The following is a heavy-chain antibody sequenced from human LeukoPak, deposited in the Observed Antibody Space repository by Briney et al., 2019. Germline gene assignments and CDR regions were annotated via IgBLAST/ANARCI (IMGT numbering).Heavy chain of an antibody. D-gene: IGHD3-22*01. Sequence: GGSRTLSCAASGFTFSSYAMSWVRQAPGKGLAWVSTLSGSGGSTYYADSVKGRFTISRDNSKNTLYLQMNSLRAEDTAVYYCAKVIRSGYNAYFQYWGQGTLVTVSP. CDR2: LSGSGGST. V-gene: IGHV3-23*01. CDR1: GFTFSSYA. J-gene: IGHJ1*01. CDR3: AKVIRSGYNAYFQY.